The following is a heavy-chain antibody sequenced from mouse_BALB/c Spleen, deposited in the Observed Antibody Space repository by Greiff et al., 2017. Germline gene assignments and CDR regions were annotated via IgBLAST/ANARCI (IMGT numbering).Heavy chain of an antibody. CDR2: ISSGSSTI. J-gene: IGHJ3*01. Sequence: EVQLVESGGGLVQPGGSRKLSCAASGFTFSSFGMHWVRQAPEKGLEWVAYISSGSSTIYYADTVKGRFTISRDNPKNTLFLQMTSLRSEDTAMYYCARRYYDYDDSFAYWGQGTLVTVSA. CDR3: ARRYYDYDDSFAY. V-gene: IGHV5-17*02. CDR1: GFTFSSFG. D-gene: IGHD2-4*01.